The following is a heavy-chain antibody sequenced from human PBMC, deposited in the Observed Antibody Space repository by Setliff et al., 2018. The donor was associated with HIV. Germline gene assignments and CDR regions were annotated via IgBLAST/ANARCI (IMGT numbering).Heavy chain of an antibody. Sequence: ASVKVSCKASGFTFSNSAVPWVRQARGQRPEWIGWIVVGSGNTNYAQMFYERVTITRDMSTSTAYMELSSLRSEDTAMYYCAAAVSFCDSTSCSHYFDYWGPGTLVTVSS. V-gene: IGHV1-58*01. CDR1: GFTFSNSA. D-gene: IGHD2-2*01. J-gene: IGHJ4*02. CDR3: AAAVSFCDSTSCSHYFDY. CDR2: IVVGSGNT.